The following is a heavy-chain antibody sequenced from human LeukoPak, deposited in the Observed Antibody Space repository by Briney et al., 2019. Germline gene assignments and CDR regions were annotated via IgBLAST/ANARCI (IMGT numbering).Heavy chain of an antibody. D-gene: IGHD5-12*01. CDR3: ARGNIVATIGRAFDI. V-gene: IGHV4-34*01. J-gene: IGHJ3*02. CDR2: INHSGST. Sequence: SETLSLTCAVYGGSFSGYYWSWIRQPPGKGLEWIGEINHSGSTNYNPSLKSRVTISVDTSKNQFSLKLSSVTAADTAAYYCARGNIVATIGRAFDIWGQGTMVTVSS. CDR1: GGSFSGYY.